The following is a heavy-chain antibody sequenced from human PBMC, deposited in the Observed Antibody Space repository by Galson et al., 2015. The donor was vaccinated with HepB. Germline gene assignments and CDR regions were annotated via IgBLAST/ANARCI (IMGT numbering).Heavy chain of an antibody. J-gene: IGHJ4*02. CDR2: ISYDGSNK. CDR3: AKGANYYDSSEVDY. D-gene: IGHD3-22*01. V-gene: IGHV3-30*18. CDR1: GFTFSSYG. Sequence: SLRLSCAASGFTFSSYGMHWVRQAPGKGLEWVAVISYDGSNKYYADSVKGRFTISGDNSKNTLYLQMNSLRAEDTAVYYCAKGANYYDSSEVDYWGQGTLVTVSS.